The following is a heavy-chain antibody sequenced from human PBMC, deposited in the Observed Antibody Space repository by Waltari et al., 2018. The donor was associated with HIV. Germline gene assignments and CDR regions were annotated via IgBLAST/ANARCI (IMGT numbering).Heavy chain of an antibody. D-gene: IGHD2-15*01. CDR3: ASLYCSGGSCYDY. Sequence: EVQLVESGGGLVQPGGSLRLSCAASGFHFRSYWMPWVRQAPGKGLEWVANIKQDGSEKYYADSVKGRFTISRDNAKNSLYLQMNSLRAEDTAVYYCASLYCSGGSCYDYWGQGTLVTVSS. V-gene: IGHV3-7*01. CDR2: IKQDGSEK. CDR1: GFHFRSYW. J-gene: IGHJ4*02.